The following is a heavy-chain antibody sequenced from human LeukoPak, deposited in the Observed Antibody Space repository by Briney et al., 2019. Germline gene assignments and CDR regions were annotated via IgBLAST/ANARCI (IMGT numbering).Heavy chain of an antibody. V-gene: IGHV3-30*01. CDR1: GFTFSSYA. CDR3: ARPTRYCSGGSCYHPNVY. CDR2: ISYDRSNK. Sequence: GGSLRLSCAASGFTFSSYAMLWVRQAPGEGREWGAVISYDRSNKYYADSVKGRFTISRDNSKNTLYLQMNSLRADDTAVYYCARPTRYCSGGSCYHPNVYWGQGALVAASS. D-gene: IGHD2-15*01. J-gene: IGHJ4*02.